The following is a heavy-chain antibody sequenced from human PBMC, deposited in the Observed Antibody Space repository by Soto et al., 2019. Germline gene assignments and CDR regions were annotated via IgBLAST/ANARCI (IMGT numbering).Heavy chain of an antibody. J-gene: IGHJ4*02. CDR3: ASATVVAATFDF. CDR1: GFTFSDYY. CDR2: ISSGSSNI. Sequence: SLRLSCAASGFTFSDYYRGWIRQAPGKGLEWVASISSGSSNIYYADSVKGRFTISRDNAKNSLFLQMDSLRAEDSAVYYCASATVVAATFDFWGQGTLVTVSS. V-gene: IGHV3-11*04. D-gene: IGHD2-15*01.